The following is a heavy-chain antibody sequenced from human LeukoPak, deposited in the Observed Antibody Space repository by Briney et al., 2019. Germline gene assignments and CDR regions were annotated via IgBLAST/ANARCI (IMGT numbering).Heavy chain of an antibody. CDR3: ARDVGCSGGSCYPTLDY. J-gene: IGHJ4*02. CDR1: GYTFTSYG. Sequence: ASVKVSCKASGYTFTSYGISWVRQAPGQGLEWMGWISAHNGNTNYAQKLRGRVTMTTDTSTSTAYMELRSLRSDDTAVYYCARDVGCSGGSCYPTLDYWGQGTLVTVSS. V-gene: IGHV1-18*01. CDR2: ISAHNGNT. D-gene: IGHD2-15*01.